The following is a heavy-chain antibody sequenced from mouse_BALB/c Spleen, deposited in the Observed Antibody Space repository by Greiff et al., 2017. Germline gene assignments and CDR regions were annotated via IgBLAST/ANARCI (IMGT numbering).Heavy chain of an antibody. V-gene: IGHV5-4*02. CDR3: ARDRYGSSAWFAY. J-gene: IGHJ3*01. CDR2: ISDGGSYT. Sequence: EVKVVESGGGLVKPGGSLKLSCAASGFTFSDYYMYWVRQTPEKRLEWVATISDGGSYTYYPDSVKGRFTISRDNAKNNLYLQMSSLKSEDTAMYYCARDRYGSSAWFAYWGQGTLVTVSA. CDR1: GFTFSDYY. D-gene: IGHD1-1*01.